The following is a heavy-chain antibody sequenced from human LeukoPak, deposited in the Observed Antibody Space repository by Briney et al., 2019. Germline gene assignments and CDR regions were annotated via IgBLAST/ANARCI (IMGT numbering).Heavy chain of an antibody. Sequence: SETLSLTCTVSGGSISSCSYYWGWIRQPPGKGLEWIGSIYYSGSTYYNPSLKSRVTISVDTSKNQFSLKLSSVTAADTAVYYCARQSGPYGDYYFDYWGQGTLVTVSS. CDR1: GGSISSCSYY. CDR3: ARQSGPYGDYYFDY. CDR2: IYYSGST. V-gene: IGHV4-39*01. J-gene: IGHJ4*02. D-gene: IGHD4-17*01.